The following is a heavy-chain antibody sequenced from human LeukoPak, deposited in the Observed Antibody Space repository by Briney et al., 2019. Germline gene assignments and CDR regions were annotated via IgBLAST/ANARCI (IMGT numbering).Heavy chain of an antibody. CDR1: GGSFSGYY. D-gene: IGHD2-15*01. CDR2: INHSGST. Sequence: PSETLSLTCAVYGGSFSGYYWSWIRQPPGKGLEWIGEINHSGSTNYNPSLKSRVTISVDTSKNQFSLKLSPVTAADTAVYYCARGGRGGGSHNHFDYWGQGTLVTVSS. CDR3: ARGGRGGGSHNHFDY. V-gene: IGHV4-34*01. J-gene: IGHJ4*02.